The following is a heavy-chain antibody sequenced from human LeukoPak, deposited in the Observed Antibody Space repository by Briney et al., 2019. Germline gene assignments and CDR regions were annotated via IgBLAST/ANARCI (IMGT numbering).Heavy chain of an antibody. Sequence: ASVKVSCKASGGTFSSYAISWVRQATGQGLEWMGWMNPNSGNTGYAQKFQGRVTMTRNTSISTAYMELSSLRSEDTAVYYCARGVVITYYYYYMDVWGKGTTVTVSS. V-gene: IGHV1-8*02. CDR3: ARGVVITYYYYYMDV. J-gene: IGHJ6*03. CDR1: GGTFSSYA. CDR2: MNPNSGNT. D-gene: IGHD3-22*01.